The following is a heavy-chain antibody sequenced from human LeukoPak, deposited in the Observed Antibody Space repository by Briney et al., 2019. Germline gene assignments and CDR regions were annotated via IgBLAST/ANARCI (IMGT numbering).Heavy chain of an antibody. CDR3: ARGLGSSTSRHTFDI. CDR2: ISGSGGST. V-gene: IGHV3-23*01. J-gene: IGHJ3*02. CDR1: GFSFSSYV. D-gene: IGHD2-2*01. Sequence: LSGGSLRLSCAASGFSFSSYVMSWVRQAPGKGLEWVSAISGSGGSTYFADSVKGRFTISRDNSKNTLYLQMNSLSAEDTAIYYCARGLGSSTSRHTFDIWGQGTMDTVSS.